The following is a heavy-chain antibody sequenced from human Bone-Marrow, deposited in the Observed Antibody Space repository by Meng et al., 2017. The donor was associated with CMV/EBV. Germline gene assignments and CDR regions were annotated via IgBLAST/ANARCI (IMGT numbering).Heavy chain of an antibody. D-gene: IGHD3-22*01. CDR2: IKSKTDGGTT. J-gene: IGHJ3*02. CDR1: GFTFTNTW. Sequence: GGSLRLSCDASGFTFTNTWMSWVRQAPGKGLEWVGRIKSKTDGGTTDYAAPVKGRFTISRDDSKNTLYLQMNSLKTEDTAVYYCTTAVMVIITDAFDIWGQGTRVTGSS. V-gene: IGHV3-15*01. CDR3: TTAVMVIITDAFDI.